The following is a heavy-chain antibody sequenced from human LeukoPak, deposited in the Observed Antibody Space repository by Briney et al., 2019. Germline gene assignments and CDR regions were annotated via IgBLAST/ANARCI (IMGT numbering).Heavy chain of an antibody. Sequence: GRSLRLSCAASGFTFDDYAMHWVRHAPGKGLEWVSGISWNSGSIGYADSVKGRFTISRDNAKNSLYLQMNSLRAEDTALYYCAKGALLEYSSSSGPDYWGQGTLVTVSS. V-gene: IGHV3-9*01. CDR1: GFTFDDYA. CDR2: ISWNSGSI. D-gene: IGHD6-6*01. J-gene: IGHJ4*02. CDR3: AKGALLEYSSSSGPDY.